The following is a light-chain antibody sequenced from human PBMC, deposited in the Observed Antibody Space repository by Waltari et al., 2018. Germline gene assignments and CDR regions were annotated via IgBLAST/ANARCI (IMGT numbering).Light chain of an antibody. CDR3: SSYAGTNNVV. J-gene: IGLJ2*01. V-gene: IGLV2-8*01. CDR1: SSDVGGFNY. CDR2: EVS. Sequence: QSALTQPPSASGSPGQSVTISCTATSSDVGGFNYVSWYQQHPGKAPKLMIYEVSKRPSGVRDRFSGSKSGNTASLTVSGLQAEDEGDYYCSSYAGTNNVVFGGGTKLTVL.